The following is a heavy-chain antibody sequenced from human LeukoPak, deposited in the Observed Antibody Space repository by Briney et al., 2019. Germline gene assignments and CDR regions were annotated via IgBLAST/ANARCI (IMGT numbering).Heavy chain of an antibody. D-gene: IGHD3-22*01. CDR1: GGSISSYY. CDR2: IYYSGST. CDR3: ARDRGGYYDSSGYYKGNWFDP. V-gene: IGHV4-59*01. J-gene: IGHJ5*02. Sequence: SETLSLTCTVSGGSISSYYWSWIRQPPGKGLEWIGYIYYSGSTNYNPSLKSRVTISVDTSKNQFSLKLSSVTAADTAVYYCARDRGGYYDSSGYYKGNWFDPWGQGTLVTVSS.